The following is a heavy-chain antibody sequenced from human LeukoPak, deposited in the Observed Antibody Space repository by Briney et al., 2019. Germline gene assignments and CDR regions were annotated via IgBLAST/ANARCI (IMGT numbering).Heavy chain of an antibody. V-gene: IGHV1-18*01. CDR2: ISPYNGDT. Sequence: GASVKVSCKPSGYTFTNYNLAWVRQAPGEGLERMGWISPYNGDTNYAPKFQGRVTLTTDTSTSTGYMELRNLRSDDTAVYYCAREAADHLDYWGQGTLVTVSS. CDR1: GYTFTNYN. J-gene: IGHJ4*02. CDR3: AREAADHLDY.